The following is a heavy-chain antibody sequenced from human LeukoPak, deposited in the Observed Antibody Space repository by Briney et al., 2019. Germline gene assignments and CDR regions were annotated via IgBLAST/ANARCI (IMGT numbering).Heavy chain of an antibody. CDR1: GFTFSSYA. Sequence: GGSLRLSCAASGFTFSSYAMSWVRQAPGKGLEWVSAISGSGGSTYYGDSVKGRFTISRDNSKNTLYLQMNSLRAEDTAVYYCAKGGGLWFGESPYGMDVWGQGTTVTVSS. J-gene: IGHJ6*02. CDR2: ISGSGGST. CDR3: AKGGGLWFGESPYGMDV. D-gene: IGHD3-10*01. V-gene: IGHV3-23*01.